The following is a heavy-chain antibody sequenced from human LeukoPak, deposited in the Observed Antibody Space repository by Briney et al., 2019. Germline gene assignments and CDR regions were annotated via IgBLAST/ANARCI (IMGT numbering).Heavy chain of an antibody. V-gene: IGHV4-59*01. CDR2: IYYSGST. Sequence: SETLSLTCTVSGGSISSYYWSWIRQPPGKGLEWIGDIYYSGSTNYNPSLKSRVPISVDTSKNQLSLKLSSVTAADTAVYYCARDRYYYYGMDVWGQGTTVTVSS. J-gene: IGHJ6*02. CDR3: ARDRYYYYGMDV. CDR1: GGSISSYY.